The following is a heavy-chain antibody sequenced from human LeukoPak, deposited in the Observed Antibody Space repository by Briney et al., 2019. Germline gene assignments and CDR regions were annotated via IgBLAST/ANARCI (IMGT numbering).Heavy chain of an antibody. V-gene: IGHV4-59*01. Sequence: ASETPSLTCNVSGGSMKSYYWSWIRQPPGKGLEWIGYIYYTGSTTYNPSLNSRVTISLDTSKNQFSLNLRSVTAADTAVYFCAGDDGYPAPFDYWGQGTLVTVSS. CDR3: AGDDGYPAPFDY. CDR2: IYYTGST. CDR1: GGSMKSYY. D-gene: IGHD5-24*01. J-gene: IGHJ4*02.